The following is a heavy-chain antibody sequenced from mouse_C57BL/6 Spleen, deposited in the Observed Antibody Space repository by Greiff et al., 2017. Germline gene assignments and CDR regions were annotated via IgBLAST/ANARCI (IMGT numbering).Heavy chain of an antibody. CDR3: ARGDYSNPFAY. D-gene: IGHD2-5*01. Sequence: LVESGPGLVKPSQSLSLSCSVTGYSITSGYYWNWIRQFPGNKLEWMGYISYDGSNNYNPSLKNRISITRDTSKNQFFLKLNSVTTEDTATYYCARGDYSNPFAYWGQGTLVTVSA. CDR2: ISYDGSN. J-gene: IGHJ3*01. V-gene: IGHV3-6*01. CDR1: GYSITSGYY.